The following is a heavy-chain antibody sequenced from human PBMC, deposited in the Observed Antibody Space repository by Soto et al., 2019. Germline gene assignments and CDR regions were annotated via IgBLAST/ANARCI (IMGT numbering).Heavy chain of an antibody. CDR2: IWYDGSNK. CDR3: ARDNHIVEDYYYGMDV. J-gene: IGHJ6*02. D-gene: IGHD2-15*01. V-gene: IGHV3-33*01. CDR1: GFTFSSYG. Sequence: GGSLRLSCAASGFTFSSYGMHWVRQAPGKGLEWVAVIWYDGSNKYYADSVKGRFTISRDNSKNTLYLQMNSLRAEDTAVYYCARDNHIVEDYYYGMDVWGQGTTVTVSS.